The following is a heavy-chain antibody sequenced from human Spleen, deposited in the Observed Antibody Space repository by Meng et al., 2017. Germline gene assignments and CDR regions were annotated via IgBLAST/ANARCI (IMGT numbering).Heavy chain of an antibody. J-gene: IGHJ4*02. CDR2: INHSGST. Sequence: GSLRLSCAVYGGSFSGYYWSWIRQPPGKGLEWIGEINHSGSTNYNPSLKSRVTISVDTSKNQFSLKLSSVTAADTAVYYCARVYSAKWELSDAIDYWGQGTLVTVSS. V-gene: IGHV4-34*01. CDR3: ARVYSAKWELSDAIDY. D-gene: IGHD1-26*01. CDR1: GGSFSGYY.